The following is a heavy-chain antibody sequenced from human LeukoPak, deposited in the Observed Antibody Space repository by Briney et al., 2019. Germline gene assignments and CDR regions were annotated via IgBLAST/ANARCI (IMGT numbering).Heavy chain of an antibody. D-gene: IGHD6-19*01. J-gene: IGHJ3*02. CDR2: IYSGGST. CDR3: ARGSVAGRDAFDI. CDR1: GFTFSSNY. V-gene: IGHV3-53*04. Sequence: GGSLRLSCAASGFTFSSNYMSWVRQAPGKGLEWVSVIYSGGSTYYADSVKGRFTISRHNSKNTLYLQMNSLRAEDTAVYYCARGSVAGRDAFDIWGQGTMVTVSS.